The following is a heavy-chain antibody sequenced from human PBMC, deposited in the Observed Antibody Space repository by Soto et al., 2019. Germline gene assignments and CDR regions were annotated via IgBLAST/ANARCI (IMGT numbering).Heavy chain of an antibody. CDR3: ARDSRFLGPYYFHY. V-gene: IGHV1-18*01. D-gene: IGHD3-3*01. Sequence: ASVKVSCKASGYTFTSYGISWVRQAPGQGLEWMGWISAYNGNTNYAQKLQGRVTMTTDTSTSTAYMELRSLRSDDTAVYYCARDSRFLGPYYFHYWGQGTLVTVSS. CDR1: GYTFTSYG. J-gene: IGHJ4*02. CDR2: ISAYNGNT.